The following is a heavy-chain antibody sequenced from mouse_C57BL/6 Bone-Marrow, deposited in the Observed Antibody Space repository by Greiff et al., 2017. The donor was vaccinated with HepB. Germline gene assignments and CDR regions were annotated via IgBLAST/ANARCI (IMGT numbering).Heavy chain of an antibody. CDR1: GYAFSSSW. D-gene: IGHD1-1*01. V-gene: IGHV1-82*01. Sequence: VKLLESGPELVKPGASVKISCKASGYAFSSSWMNWVKQRPGKGLEWIGRIYPGDGDTNYNGKFKGKATLTADKSSSTAYMQLSSLTSEDSAVYFCAGDYYGYYVDYWGQGTTLTVSS. CDR3: AGDYYGYYVDY. CDR2: IYPGDGDT. J-gene: IGHJ2*01.